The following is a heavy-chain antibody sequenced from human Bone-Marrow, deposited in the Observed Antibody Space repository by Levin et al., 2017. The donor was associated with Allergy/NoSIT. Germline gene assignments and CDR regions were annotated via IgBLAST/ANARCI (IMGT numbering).Heavy chain of an antibody. V-gene: IGHV3-69-1*01. CDR2: LSHTYT. CDR1: GFTFSDYH. CDR3: ARNSILWDGMDV. D-gene: IGHD2/OR15-2a*01. Sequence: GESLKISCAASGFTFSDYHMNWVRQAPGKGLEWVSSLSHTYTFYADSVRGRFTISRDDAKNSLYLQMNSLRAEDTAMYYCARNSILWDGMDVWGQGTTVTVSS. J-gene: IGHJ6*02.